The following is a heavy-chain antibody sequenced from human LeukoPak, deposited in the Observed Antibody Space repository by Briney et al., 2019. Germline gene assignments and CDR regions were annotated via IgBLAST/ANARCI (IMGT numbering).Heavy chain of an antibody. CDR3: ARDPMTTVTTFDY. V-gene: IGHV1-46*01. Sequence: GASVKVSCKASGYTFTSYYMHWVRQAPGQGLEWMGIINPSGGSTGYAQKFQGRVTMTRDMSTSTVYMELSSLRSEDTAVYYCARDPMTTVTTFDYWGQGTLVTVSS. CDR1: GYTFTSYY. D-gene: IGHD4-17*01. J-gene: IGHJ4*02. CDR2: INPSGGST.